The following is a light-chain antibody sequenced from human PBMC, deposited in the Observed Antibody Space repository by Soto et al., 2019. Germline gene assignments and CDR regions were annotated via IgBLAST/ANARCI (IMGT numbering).Light chain of an antibody. CDR1: QSVSSTY. J-gene: IGKJ1*01. Sequence: IVLTQSPGTLSLSPGERATLSCRASQSVSSTYLQWYQQQPGQAPRLLIYGTFSRATGIPDRFTGSGSGTDFTLTISRLEAEDFAVYYCQHYSNSIWTFGQGTKVEIK. CDR3: QHYSNSIWT. CDR2: GTF. V-gene: IGKV3-20*01.